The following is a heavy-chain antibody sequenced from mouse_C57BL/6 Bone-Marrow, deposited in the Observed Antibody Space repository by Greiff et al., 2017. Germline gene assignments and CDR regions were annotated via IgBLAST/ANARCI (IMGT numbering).Heavy chain of an antibody. J-gene: IGHJ4*01. D-gene: IGHD1-1*01. Sequence: EVKLVESGEGLVKPGGSLKLSCAASGFTFSSYAMSWVRQTPEKRLEWVAYISSGGDYIYYADTVKGRFTISRDNARNTLYLQMSSLKSEDTAMYYCSRVHYGSSYYAMDYWGQGTSVTVSS. CDR1: GFTFSSYA. V-gene: IGHV5-9-1*02. CDR2: ISSGGDYI. CDR3: SRVHYGSSYYAMDY.